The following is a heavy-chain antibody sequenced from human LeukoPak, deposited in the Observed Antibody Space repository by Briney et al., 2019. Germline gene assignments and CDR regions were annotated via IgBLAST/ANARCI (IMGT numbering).Heavy chain of an antibody. V-gene: IGHV4-34*01. CDR3: ARGRVLLWSGELFPYNYYYMDV. CDR2: INHSGST. J-gene: IGHJ6*03. D-gene: IGHD3-10*01. CDR1: GGSFSGYY. Sequence: SETLSLTCAVYGGSFSGYYWSWIRQPPGKGLEWIGEINHSGSTNYNPSLKSRVTISVDTSKNQFSLKLSSVTAADTAVYYCARGRVLLWSGELFPYNYYYMDVWGKGTTVTVSS.